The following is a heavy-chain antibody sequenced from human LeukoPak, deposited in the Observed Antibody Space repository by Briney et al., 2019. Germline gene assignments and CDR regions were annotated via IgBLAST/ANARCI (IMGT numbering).Heavy chain of an antibody. CDR2: INAGNGNT. CDR3: ARSSSWYFYWFDP. J-gene: IGHJ5*02. Sequence: GASVKVSCKASGYTFTSYAMHWVRQAPGQRLEWMGWINAGNGNTKYSQKFQGRVTITRDTSASTAYMELSSLRSKDTAVYYCARSSSWYFYWFDPWGQGTLVTVSS. V-gene: IGHV1-3*01. D-gene: IGHD6-13*01. CDR1: GYTFTSYA.